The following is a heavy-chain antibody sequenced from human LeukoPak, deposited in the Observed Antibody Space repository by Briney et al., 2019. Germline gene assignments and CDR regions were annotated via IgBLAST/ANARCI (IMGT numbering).Heavy chain of an antibody. CDR3: ARLRYDILTGNYDPFDY. CDR1: GYSISSGYY. CDR2: IYHSGST. D-gene: IGHD3-9*01. V-gene: IGHV4-38-2*02. J-gene: IGHJ4*02. Sequence: PSETLSLTCTVSGYSISSGYYWGWIRQPPGKGLEWIGSIYHSGSTYYNPSLKSRVTISVDTSKNQFSPKLSSVTAADTAVYYCARLRYDILTGNYDPFDYWGQGTLVTVSS.